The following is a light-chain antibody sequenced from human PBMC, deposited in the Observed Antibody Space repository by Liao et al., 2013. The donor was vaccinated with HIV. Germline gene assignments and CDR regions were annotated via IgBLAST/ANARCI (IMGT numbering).Light chain of an antibody. CDR1: KLGDRF. Sequence: SSELTQSPSVSVSPGQTASITCSGDKLGDRFASWYQQKPGQSPVVVISQDIERPPGIPERFSGSNSGNTATLTIRGTQAMDEADYYCQAWDSSTVVFGGGTKLTVL. V-gene: IGLV3-1*01. J-gene: IGLJ2*01. CDR3: QAWDSSTVV. CDR2: QDI.